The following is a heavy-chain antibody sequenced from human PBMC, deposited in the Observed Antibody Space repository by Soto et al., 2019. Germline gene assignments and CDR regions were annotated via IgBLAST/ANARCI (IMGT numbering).Heavy chain of an antibody. CDR1: GYSISSGYY. V-gene: IGHV4-38-2*01. J-gene: IGHJ4*02. Sequence: PSETLSLTCAVSGYSISSGYYWGWIRQPPGKGLEWIGSIYHSGSTYYNPSLKSRVTISVDTSKNQFSLKLSSVTAADTAVYYCARAITGTVYYFDYWGQGTLVTVSS. CDR3: ARAITGTVYYFDY. D-gene: IGHD1-20*01. CDR2: IYHSGST.